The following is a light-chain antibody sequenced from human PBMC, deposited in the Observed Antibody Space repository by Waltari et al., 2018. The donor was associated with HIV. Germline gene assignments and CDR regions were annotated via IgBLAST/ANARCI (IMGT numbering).Light chain of an antibody. CDR2: WAA. CDR1: RTVLCNRNY. V-gene: IGKV4-1*01. CDR3: QQYYTLRST. Sequence: DIVMTQSPASLAVSLGARATVTCTSSRTVLCNRNYLALYQQKPGQAPKVLIYWAATRAFGVPDRFSGSGSGTDFSLTISRVQADDVAIYYCQQYYTLRSTFGGGTKIEI. J-gene: IGKJ4*01.